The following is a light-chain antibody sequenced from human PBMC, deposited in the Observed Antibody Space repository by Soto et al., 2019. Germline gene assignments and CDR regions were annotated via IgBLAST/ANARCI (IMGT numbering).Light chain of an antibody. Sequence: EIVLTQSPGTLSLSPGERATLSCRASHSVSSSYLAWYQQKPGQAPRLLIYGASSRATGIPDRFSGSGSGTDFTLTISRLEPEDFAGYYCQQYGSSPPITCGQGTRLEIK. CDR1: HSVSSSY. V-gene: IGKV3-20*01. CDR2: GAS. J-gene: IGKJ5*01. CDR3: QQYGSSPPIT.